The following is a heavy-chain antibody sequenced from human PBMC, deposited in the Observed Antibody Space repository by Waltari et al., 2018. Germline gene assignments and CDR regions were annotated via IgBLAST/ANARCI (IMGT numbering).Heavy chain of an antibody. CDR3: AREYRAVAGHFDY. D-gene: IGHD6-19*01. J-gene: IGHJ4*01. Sequence: QVQLVESGGGVVQPGRSLRLSCVASGFTFSSYGMHWVRQAPGKGLEWVAVIWYDGRNKYYASSGKGRFTNSREKFKNTLYPPMNSLRGEDTGFDFCAREYRAVAGHFDYLGQGTLVTVSS. CDR1: GFTFSSYG. V-gene: IGHV3-33*01. CDR2: IWYDGRNK.